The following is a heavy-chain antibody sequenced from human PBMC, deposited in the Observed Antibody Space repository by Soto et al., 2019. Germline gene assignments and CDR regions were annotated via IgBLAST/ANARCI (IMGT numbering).Heavy chain of an antibody. CDR2: ISGSGGST. V-gene: IGHV3-23*01. Sequence: GGSLRLSCAASGFTFSSYAMSWVRQAPGKGLEWVSAISGSGGSTYYADSVKDRFTISRDNSKNTLYLQMNSLRAEDTAVYYCAKDQSITIFGVVEAFDYWGQGTLVTVSS. D-gene: IGHD3-3*01. CDR3: AKDQSITIFGVVEAFDY. J-gene: IGHJ4*02. CDR1: GFTFSSYA.